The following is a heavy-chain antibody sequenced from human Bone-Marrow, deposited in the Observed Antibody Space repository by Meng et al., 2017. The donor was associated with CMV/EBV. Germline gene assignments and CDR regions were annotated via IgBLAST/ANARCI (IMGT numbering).Heavy chain of an antibody. J-gene: IGHJ2*01. D-gene: IGHD1-26*01. V-gene: IGHV4-4*02. CDR3: ARRKAAPGRAGWYIDL. CDR2: IYHSGST. CDR1: GGSISSSNW. Sequence: SETLSLTCAVSGGSISSSNWWSWVRQPPGKGLEWIGEIYHSGSTNYNPSLKSRVTISVDNSKNPFSLKLSSVTAADTAVYYCARRKAAPGRAGWYIDLWGRGTLVTVSS.